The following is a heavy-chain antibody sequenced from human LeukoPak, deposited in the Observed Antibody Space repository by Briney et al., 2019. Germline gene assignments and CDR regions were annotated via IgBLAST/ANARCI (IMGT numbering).Heavy chain of an antibody. V-gene: IGHV4-34*01. CDR1: GGSFSGYY. D-gene: IGHD1-1*01. J-gene: IGHJ5*01. Sequence: PSETLSLTCAVYGGSFSGYYWSWIRQPPGKGLEWIGEINHSGSTNYNPSLKSRVTISVDTSKNQFSLKLSSVTAEDTAVYYCARDCRLNCARQPGFDSWGQGTLVTVSS. CDR2: INHSGST. CDR3: ARDCRLNCARQPGFDS.